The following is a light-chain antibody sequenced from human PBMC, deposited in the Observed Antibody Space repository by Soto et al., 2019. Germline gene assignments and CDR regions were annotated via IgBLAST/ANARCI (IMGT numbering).Light chain of an antibody. CDR2: GAS. J-gene: IGKJ1*01. Sequence: ELVLTQSPGTVSLSPGERPTSSCTASQSVSSRYLAWYQQKPGQAPRLLILGASSRATCIPDRFSGSGSGTDFTLTSSRLEPEDFAVYYCQYYGTSPKPFGQGTKVDIK. V-gene: IGKV3-20*01. CDR3: QYYGTSPKP. CDR1: QSVSSRY.